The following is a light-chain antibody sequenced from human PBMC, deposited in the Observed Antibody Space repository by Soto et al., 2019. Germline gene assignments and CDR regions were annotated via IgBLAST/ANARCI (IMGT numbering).Light chain of an antibody. J-gene: IGLJ7*01. Sequence: QSALTQPRSVSGSPGQSVTISCTGTSSDVGGYNYVSWYQQHPGKAPKLMIYDASKRPSGVPDRFSGSKSGNTASLTISGLQAEDEADYYCSSYTSSSTWVFGGGTQLTVL. CDR3: SSYTSSSTWV. V-gene: IGLV2-11*01. CDR1: SSDVGGYNY. CDR2: DAS.